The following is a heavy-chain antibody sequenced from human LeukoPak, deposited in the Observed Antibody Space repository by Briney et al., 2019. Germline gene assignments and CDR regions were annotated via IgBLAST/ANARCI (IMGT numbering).Heavy chain of an antibody. CDR3: AKSGIAAAGQRGYFDY. Sequence: PGGSLRLSCAASGFTLSSYGIHWVRQAPGKGLEWVAVISNDRSNKYYADSVKGRFTISRDNSKNTVYLQMNSLRGEDTAVYYCAKSGIAAAGQRGYFDYWGQGTLVTVSS. CDR1: GFTLSSYG. V-gene: IGHV3-30*18. D-gene: IGHD6-13*01. J-gene: IGHJ4*02. CDR2: ISNDRSNK.